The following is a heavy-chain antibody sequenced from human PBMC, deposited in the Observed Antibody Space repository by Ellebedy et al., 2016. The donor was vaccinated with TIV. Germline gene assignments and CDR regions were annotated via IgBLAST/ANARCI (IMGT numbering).Heavy chain of an antibody. CDR3: ARESGSNAFDI. CDR1: GYTFTGYY. D-gene: IGHD1-26*01. J-gene: IGHJ3*02. V-gene: IGHV1-2*02. Sequence: ASVKVSXKASGYTFTGYYMHWVRQAPGQGLEWMGWINPNSGGTNYAQKLQGRVTMTTDTSTSTAYMELRSLRSDDTAVYYCARESGSNAFDIWGQGTMVTVSS. CDR2: INPNSGGT.